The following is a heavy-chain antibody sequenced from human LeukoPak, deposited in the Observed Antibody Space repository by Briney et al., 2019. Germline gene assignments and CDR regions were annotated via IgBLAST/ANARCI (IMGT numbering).Heavy chain of an antibody. J-gene: IGHJ4*02. V-gene: IGHV3-15*01. D-gene: IGHD3-10*01. CDR3: TTLYGSGNYY. Sequence: GGSLRLSCAASGFTFSNAWMSWVRQAPGKGLEWVGQIKTKTDGGTIESAATVKGRFTISRDDSKNTLYLQMNSLKIEDTAMYYCTTLYGSGNYYWGQGTLVTVSS. CDR1: GFTFSNAW. CDR2: IKTKTDGGTI.